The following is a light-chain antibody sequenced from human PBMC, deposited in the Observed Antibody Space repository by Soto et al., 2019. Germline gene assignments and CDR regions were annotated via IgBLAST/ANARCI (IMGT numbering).Light chain of an antibody. V-gene: IGKV3-20*01. CDR1: QSVTSSS. J-gene: IGKJ5*01. CDR3: QQYAKLPIT. CDR2: GAS. Sequence: EVVLTQSPGSLSLSPGERATLSCRASQSVTSSSLAWYQQKPGQAPRLVIYGASIRPAGIPDRFSGSGSGTDFTLTINRLEPEDFAVYYCQQYAKLPITFGLGTRLEIK.